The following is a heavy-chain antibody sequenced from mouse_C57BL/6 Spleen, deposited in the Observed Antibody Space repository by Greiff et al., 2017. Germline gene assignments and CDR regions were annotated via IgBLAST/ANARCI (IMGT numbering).Heavy chain of an antibody. Sequence: VQLQQSGAELVRPGASVKLSCTASGFNIKDDYMHWVKQRPEQGLEWIGGIDPENGDTEYASKIQGKATITADTSSNTAYLQLSSLTSEDTAVYYCATYPFAYWGQGTLVTVSA. CDR3: ATYPFAY. CDR1: GFNIKDDY. CDR2: IDPENGDT. J-gene: IGHJ3*01. V-gene: IGHV14-4*01.